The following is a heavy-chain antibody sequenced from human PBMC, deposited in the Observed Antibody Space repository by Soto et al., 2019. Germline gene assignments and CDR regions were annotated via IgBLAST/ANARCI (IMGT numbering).Heavy chain of an antibody. CDR2: IKSETDGGTI. CDR3: TPLALKYNSDWYPLSD. Sequence: EVQLVESGGGLVKPGGSLRLSCAGSGFPFSNVWLNWVRQVPGKGLGWVGRIKSETDGGTIDYAAPVKGRFTISRDDSNNTLYLQMNSLKTEDTATYYCTPLALKYNSDWYPLSDWGQGTRVTVSS. CDR1: GFPFSNVW. D-gene: IGHD6-19*01. V-gene: IGHV3-15*07. J-gene: IGHJ4*02.